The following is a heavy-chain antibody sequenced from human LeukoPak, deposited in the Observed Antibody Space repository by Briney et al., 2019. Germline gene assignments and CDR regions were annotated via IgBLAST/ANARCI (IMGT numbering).Heavy chain of an antibody. CDR1: GFTFSSYW. J-gene: IGHJ4*02. D-gene: IGHD2-15*01. CDR2: IKQDGSEK. Sequence: GGSLRLSCAASGFTFSSYWMSWVRQAPGKGLEWVANIKQDGSEKYYVDSVKGRFTISRDNAKNSLYLQMNSLRAEDTAVYYCESGGGGFCGGGSGRAYYFDSWGQEPLVPVSS. V-gene: IGHV3-7*01. CDR3: ESGGGGFCGGGSGRAYYFDS.